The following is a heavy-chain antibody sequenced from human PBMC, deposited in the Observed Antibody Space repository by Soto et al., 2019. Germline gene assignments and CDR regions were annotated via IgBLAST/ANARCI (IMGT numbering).Heavy chain of an antibody. V-gene: IGHV4-4*02. J-gene: IGHJ4*02. Sequence: SETLSLTCAVSGGSISSSNWWSWVRQPPGKGLEWIGEIYHSGSTNYNPSLKSRVTISVDKSKNQFSLKLSSVTAADTAVYYCARAGDYVWGSYRTFDYWGQGTLVTVSS. CDR1: GGSISSSNW. CDR3: ARAGDYVWGSYRTFDY. D-gene: IGHD3-16*02. CDR2: IYHSGST.